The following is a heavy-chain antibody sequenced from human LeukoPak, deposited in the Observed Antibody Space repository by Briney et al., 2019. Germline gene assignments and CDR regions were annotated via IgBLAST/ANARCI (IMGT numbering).Heavy chain of an antibody. CDR2: IYYSGIT. Sequence: SETLSLTCTVSGGSISSYYWSWIRQPPGKGLEWIGYIYYSGITNYNPSLKSRVTISVDTSKNQFSLKLSSVTAADTAVYYCARVSEYYYGSGSYLSSRGGWYFDLWGRGTLVTVAS. J-gene: IGHJ2*01. V-gene: IGHV4-59*01. D-gene: IGHD3-10*01. CDR3: ARVSEYYYGSGSYLSSRGGWYFDL. CDR1: GGSISSYY.